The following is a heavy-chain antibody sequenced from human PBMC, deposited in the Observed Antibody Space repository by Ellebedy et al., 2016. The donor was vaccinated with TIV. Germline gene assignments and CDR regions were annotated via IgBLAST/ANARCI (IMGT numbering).Heavy chain of an antibody. Sequence: GGSLRLSCAASGFTFSNYAMTWVRQAPGKGLEWVSAISGSGTNTHYTDSLRGRFTISRDNSTNTLYLQMDSLRAEDTAVYYCAQTNWGSGGFYGMDVWGQGTTVTVSS. J-gene: IGHJ6*02. CDR1: GFTFSNYA. V-gene: IGHV3-23*01. CDR3: AQTNWGSGGFYGMDV. CDR2: ISGSGTNT. D-gene: IGHD7-27*01.